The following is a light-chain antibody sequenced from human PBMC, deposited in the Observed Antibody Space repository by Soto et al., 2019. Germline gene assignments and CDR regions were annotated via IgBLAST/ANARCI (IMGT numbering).Light chain of an antibody. CDR1: EDISSF. V-gene: IGKV1-9*01. CDR3: QQFKNYPIT. Sequence: IPLTQSPSSPSAFVGDRVTFTCRAREDISSFLVWYQQKPGAAPKLLIYAASALHSGVPSRFSGSGSGTDFTLTISSLHPEDFAVYFCQQFKNYPITFGQGTRLEIK. J-gene: IGKJ5*01. CDR2: AAS.